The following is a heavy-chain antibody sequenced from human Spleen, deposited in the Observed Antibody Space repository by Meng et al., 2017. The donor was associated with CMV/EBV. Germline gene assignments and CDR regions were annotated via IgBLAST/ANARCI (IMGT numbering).Heavy chain of an antibody. CDR2: INPHSGGT. D-gene: IGHD3-3*01. CDR1: GYTFTDYH. V-gene: IGHV1-2*02. J-gene: IGHJ3*02. CDR3: ARAGLRDYDFWSSYYYDAFDI. Sequence: ASVKVSCKASGYTFTDYHLHWVRQAPGQGLEWMGWINPHSGGTNYAQKFQDRVTMTRDTTISTAYMELTRLRSDDTAVYYCARAGLRDYDFWSSYYYDAFDIWGQGTMVTVSS.